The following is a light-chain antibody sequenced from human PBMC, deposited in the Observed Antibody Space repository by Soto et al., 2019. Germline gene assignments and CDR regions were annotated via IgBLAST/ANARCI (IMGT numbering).Light chain of an antibody. V-gene: IGLV1-40*01. CDR3: QSYDSSLSLV. CDR1: RSNIGADFA. CDR2: STN. Sequence: QSVLTQPPSVSGAPGQRVTITCAGTRSNIGADFAVHWYLHLPGTAPKLLLFSTNPRPSGVPDRFSGSGSGTSASLAITGLQAEDEADYYCQSYDSSLSLVFGGGTKLTVL. J-gene: IGLJ2*01.